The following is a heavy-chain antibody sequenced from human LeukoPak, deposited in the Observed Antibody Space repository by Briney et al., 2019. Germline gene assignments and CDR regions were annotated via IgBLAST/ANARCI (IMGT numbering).Heavy chain of an antibody. J-gene: IGHJ3*02. CDR3: ARDPAPIDRSGYYNDAFDI. D-gene: IGHD3-22*01. CDR2: IYYSGST. Sequence: SETLSLTCTVSGGSISSGGYYWSWIRQHPGKGLEWIGYIYYSGSTYYNPSLKSRVTISVDTSKNQFSLKLSSVTAADTAVYYCARDPAPIDRSGYYNDAFDIWGQGTMVTVSS. CDR1: GGSISSGGYY. V-gene: IGHV4-31*03.